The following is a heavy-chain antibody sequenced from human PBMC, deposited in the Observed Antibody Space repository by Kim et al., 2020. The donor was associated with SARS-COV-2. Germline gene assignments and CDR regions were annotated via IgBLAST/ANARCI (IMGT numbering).Heavy chain of an antibody. Sequence: SLKCRVTISVDTSKNQFSLKLSSVTAADTAVYYCARLNYYDSSGYYEFDYWGQGTLVTVSS. J-gene: IGHJ4*02. D-gene: IGHD3-22*01. CDR3: ARLNYYDSSGYYEFDY. V-gene: IGHV4-39*01.